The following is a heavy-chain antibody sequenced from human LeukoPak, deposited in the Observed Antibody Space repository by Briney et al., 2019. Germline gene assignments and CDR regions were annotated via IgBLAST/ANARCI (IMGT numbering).Heavy chain of an antibody. J-gene: IGHJ4*02. CDR3: ATDAAGTTGYFDY. CDR1: GFTFSSYE. V-gene: IGHV3-48*03. CDR2: ISSSGNTI. Sequence: PGGSLRLSCAASGFTFSSYEMNWVRQAPGKGLEWVSYISSSGNTIYYADSVKGRFTISRDNATNSLYLQMNSLRAEDTAVYYCATDAAGTTGYFDYWGQGTLATVSS. D-gene: IGHD1-7*01.